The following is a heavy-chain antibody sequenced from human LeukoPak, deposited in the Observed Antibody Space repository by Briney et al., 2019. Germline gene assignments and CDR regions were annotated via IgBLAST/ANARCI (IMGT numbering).Heavy chain of an antibody. D-gene: IGHD3-22*01. V-gene: IGHV3-48*03. Sequence: GGSLRLSCAASGFNFSSYEMNWVRQAPGKGLEWVSYISSSGSTIYYADSVKGRFTISRDNAMKSLYLQMNSLRGEDRAVYYCARQGGRYYDSSGYYLYWGQGTLVTVSS. CDR2: ISSSGSTI. J-gene: IGHJ4*02. CDR1: GFNFSSYE. CDR3: ARQGGRYYDSSGYYLY.